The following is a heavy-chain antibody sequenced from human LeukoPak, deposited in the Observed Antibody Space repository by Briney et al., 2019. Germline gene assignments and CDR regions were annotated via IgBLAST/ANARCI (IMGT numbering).Heavy chain of an antibody. J-gene: IGHJ4*02. CDR1: GFTFSSYA. Sequence: PGGSLRLSCAASGFTFSSYAMSWVRQAPGKGLEWVSAISGSGGSTYYADSVKGRFTISRDNSKNTLYLQMNSLRAEDTAVYYCAKDRGNWYSGSSQDTDYWGQGTLVTVSS. D-gene: IGHD1-26*01. CDR3: AKDRGNWYSGSSQDTDY. CDR2: ISGSGGST. V-gene: IGHV3-23*01.